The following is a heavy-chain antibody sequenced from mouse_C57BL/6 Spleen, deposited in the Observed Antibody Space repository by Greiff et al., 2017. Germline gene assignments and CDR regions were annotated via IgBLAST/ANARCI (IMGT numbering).Heavy chain of an antibody. CDR2: IYPGSGST. D-gene: IGHD2-4*01. CDR1: GYTFTSYW. V-gene: IGHV1-55*01. J-gene: IGHJ4*01. CDR3: ARVYYDYDLYAMDY. Sequence: QVQLQQPGAELVKPGASVKMSCKASGYTFTSYWITWVKQRPGQGLEWIGDIYPGSGSTNYNEKFKSKATLTVDTSSSTAYMQLSSLTSEASAVYYCARVYYDYDLYAMDYWGQGTSVTVSS.